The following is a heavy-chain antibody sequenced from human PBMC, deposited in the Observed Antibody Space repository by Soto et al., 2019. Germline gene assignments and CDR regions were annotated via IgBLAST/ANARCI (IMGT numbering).Heavy chain of an antibody. CDR3: AKDRGRRYYFDY. V-gene: IGHV3-30*18. CDR2: ISYDGSNK. J-gene: IGHJ4*02. D-gene: IGHD3-10*01. Sequence: PGGSLRLSCAASGFTFCSYGMHWVRQAPGKGLEWVAVISYDGSNKYYADSVKGRFTISRDNSKNTLYLQMNSLRAEDTAVYYCAKDRGRRYYFDYWGQGTLVTVSS. CDR1: GFTFCSYG.